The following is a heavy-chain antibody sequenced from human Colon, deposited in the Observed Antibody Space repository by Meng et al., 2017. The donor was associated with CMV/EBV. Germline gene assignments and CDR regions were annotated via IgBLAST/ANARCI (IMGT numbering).Heavy chain of an antibody. J-gene: IGHJ4*02. V-gene: IGHV1-69*06. CDR1: TFSNYA. D-gene: IGHD3-3*01. CDR2: SVRVDGTT. Sequence: TFSNYAMSWVREAPGQGLEWMGGSVRVDGTTKYAEKFRDRVTITADKSTTTAYLEMSSLGSDDTALYYCATPVKYYAAWGGYPPFDFWGQGTLVTVSS. CDR3: ATPVKYYAAWGGYPPFDF.